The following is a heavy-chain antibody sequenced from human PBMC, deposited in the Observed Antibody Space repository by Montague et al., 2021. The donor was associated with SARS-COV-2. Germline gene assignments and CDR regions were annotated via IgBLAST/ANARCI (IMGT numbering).Heavy chain of an antibody. V-gene: IGHV4-61*02. CDR3: ARQLAGFWSGYSDY. D-gene: IGHD3-3*01. Sequence: TLSLTCTVSGGSISSGSYYWSWIRQPAGKGLEWIGRMYTSGSTNYNPSLKSRDTISVDTSKNQFSLKLSSVTAADTAVYYCARQLAGFWSGYSDYWGQGTLVTVSS. CDR1: GGSISSGSYY. CDR2: MYTSGST. J-gene: IGHJ4*02.